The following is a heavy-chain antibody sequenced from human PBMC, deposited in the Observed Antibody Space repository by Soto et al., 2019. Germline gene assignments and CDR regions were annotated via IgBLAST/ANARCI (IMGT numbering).Heavy chain of an antibody. CDR3: ARALQPPYYGFWSGYYIGSWYYYYMDV. V-gene: IGHV1-8*01. CDR1: GYTFTSYD. J-gene: IGHJ6*03. Sequence: GASVKVSCKASGYTFTSYDINWVRQATGQGLEWMGWMNPNSGNTGYAQKFQGRVTMTRNTSISTAYMELSSLRSEDTAVYYCARALQPPYYGFWSGYYIGSWYYYYMDVWGKGTTVTVSS. CDR2: MNPNSGNT. D-gene: IGHD3-3*01.